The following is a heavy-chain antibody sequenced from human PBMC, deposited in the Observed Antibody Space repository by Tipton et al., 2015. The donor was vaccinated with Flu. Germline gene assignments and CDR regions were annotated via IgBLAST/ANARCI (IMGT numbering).Heavy chain of an antibody. CDR1: GGSISSDNYC. Sequence: TLSLTCNVSGGSISSDNYCWNWIRQPAGKGLEWIGRIYTSGSTNYNLSLKRRLTISVDTSKNQFSLKLSSVTSADTAVYYCARGRLSLPLYHYGMDVWGQGTMVTVSS. CDR3: ARGRLSLPLYHYGMDV. D-gene: IGHD2-21*02. V-gene: IGHV4-61*02. J-gene: IGHJ6*02. CDR2: IYTSGST.